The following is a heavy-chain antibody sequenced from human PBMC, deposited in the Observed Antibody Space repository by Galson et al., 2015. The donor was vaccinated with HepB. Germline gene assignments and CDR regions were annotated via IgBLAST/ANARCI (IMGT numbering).Heavy chain of an antibody. Sequence: CAISGDSVSSNSAAWNWIRQSPSRGLEWLGRTYYRSKWYNDYAVSVKSRITINPDTSKNQFSLQLNSVTPEDTAVYYCAREGFPKVVPAASFDYWGQGTLVTVSS. CDR3: AREGFPKVVPAASFDY. V-gene: IGHV6-1*01. CDR2: TYYRSKWYN. D-gene: IGHD2-2*01. J-gene: IGHJ4*02. CDR1: GDSVSSNSAA.